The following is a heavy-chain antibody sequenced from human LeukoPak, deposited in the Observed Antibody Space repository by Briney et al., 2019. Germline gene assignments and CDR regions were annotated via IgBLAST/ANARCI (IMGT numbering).Heavy chain of an antibody. CDR3: AMMATIPA. Sequence: GESLKISCKGSGYNFPSYLIGWVRQMPGKGLEWMGLINPSDSDTRYSPSFQGQVTISADKSISTVYLQWSSLKASDTATYYCAMMATIPAWGQGTQVTVSA. J-gene: IGHJ5*02. CDR2: INPSDSDT. V-gene: IGHV5-51*01. D-gene: IGHD5-24*01. CDR1: GYNFPSYL.